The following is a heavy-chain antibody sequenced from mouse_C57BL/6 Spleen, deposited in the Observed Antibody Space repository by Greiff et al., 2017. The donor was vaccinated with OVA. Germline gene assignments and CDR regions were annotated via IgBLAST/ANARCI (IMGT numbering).Heavy chain of an antibody. J-gene: IGHJ2*01. CDR1: GYSITSGYY. Sequence: EVQLVESGPGLVKPSQSLSLTCSVTGYSITSGYYWNWIRQFPGNKLEWMGYISYDGSNNYNPSLKNRISITRDTSKNQFFLKLNSVTTEDTATYYCARGATGTDYWGQGTTLTVSS. D-gene: IGHD4-1*02. CDR2: ISYDGSN. CDR3: ARGATGTDY. V-gene: IGHV3-6*01.